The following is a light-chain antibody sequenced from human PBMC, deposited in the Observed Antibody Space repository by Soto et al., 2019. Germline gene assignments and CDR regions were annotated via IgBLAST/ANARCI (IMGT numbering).Light chain of an antibody. J-gene: IGLJ1*01. CDR1: NSDVGSYNR. V-gene: IGLV2-14*01. CDR3: NSYTTSSTYV. Sequence: SGLTQPASVSGSPGQSIARACTGTNSDVGSYNRVSWYQQPPGTAPKLMIYEVSNRPSGVSNRFSGSKSGNTASLTISGLQAEDEADYYCNSYTTSSTYVFGTGTKVTVL. CDR2: EVS.